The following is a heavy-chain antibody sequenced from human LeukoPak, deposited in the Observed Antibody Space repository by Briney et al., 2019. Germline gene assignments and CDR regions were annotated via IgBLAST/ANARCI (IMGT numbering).Heavy chain of an antibody. Sequence: GGSLRLSCTASGFTFGDYAMSWVRQAPGKGLERVGFIRSKDYAWTTEYAASVKGRFTIARGDSRSIAYLQMSSLKTEDTAVYYCTRARASSYFDYWGEGTLVTVS. V-gene: IGHV3-49*04. CDR1: GFTFGDYA. J-gene: IGHJ4*02. CDR2: IRSKDYAWTT. D-gene: IGHD3-10*01. CDR3: TRARASSYFDY.